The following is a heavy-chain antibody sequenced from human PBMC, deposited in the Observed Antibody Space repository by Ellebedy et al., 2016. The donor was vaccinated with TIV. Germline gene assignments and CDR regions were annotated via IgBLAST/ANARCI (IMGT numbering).Heavy chain of an antibody. D-gene: IGHD3-9*01. Sequence: PGGSLRLSCAASGFTFSNYNMNWVRQAPGKGLEWISYITSSTIYYADSVKGRFTISRANAKNSLYLQMNSLRDEDTALYYCARNRVGRYFDWAETHYGMDVWGQGTTVTVSS. CDR2: ITSSTI. J-gene: IGHJ6*02. CDR1: GFTFSNYN. CDR3: ARNRVGRYFDWAETHYGMDV. V-gene: IGHV3-48*02.